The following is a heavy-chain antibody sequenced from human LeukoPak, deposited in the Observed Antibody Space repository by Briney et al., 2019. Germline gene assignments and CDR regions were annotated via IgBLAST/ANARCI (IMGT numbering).Heavy chain of an antibody. CDR1: GFTFSSYA. J-gene: IGHJ4*02. CDR3: AKEPTYYYDSSSYQPYYFDF. CDR2: ISGRDSGT. D-gene: IGHD3-22*01. V-gene: IGHV3-23*01. Sequence: GSLRLSCAASGFTFSSYAMNWVRQAPGQGLEWVSVISGRDSGTYYADSMKGRFTISRDNSKNTLYLQMNSLRAEDTAVYYCAKEPTYYYDSSSYQPYYFDFWGQGTLVTVSS.